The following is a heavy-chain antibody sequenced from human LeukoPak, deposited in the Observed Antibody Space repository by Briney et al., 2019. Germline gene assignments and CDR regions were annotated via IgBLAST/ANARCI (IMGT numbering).Heavy chain of an antibody. J-gene: IGHJ5*02. Sequence: ASVKVSCKASGYTFTGYYMHWVRQAPGQGLEWMGWINPKSGGTNYAQKFQGRVTMTRDTSISTAYMELSRLRSDDTAVYYCAIVMITFGGVIDPWGQGTLVTVSS. CDR2: INPKSGGT. D-gene: IGHD3-16*01. CDR1: GYTFTGYY. CDR3: AIVMITFGGVIDP. V-gene: IGHV1-2*02.